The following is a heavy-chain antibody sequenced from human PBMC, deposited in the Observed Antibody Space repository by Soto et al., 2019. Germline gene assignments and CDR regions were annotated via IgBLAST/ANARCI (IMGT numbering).Heavy chain of an antibody. CDR3: AKDRNPTGKDF. CDR2: IYSGGST. Sequence: LRLYCADYGFTVSSNYMSWARQAPGKGLEWVKIIYSGGSTYYADSVKGRFTISRDNSKNTLYLQMNSLRAEDTAVYYCAKDRNPTGKDFWGQRTSVTVSS. J-gene: IGHJ6*02. V-gene: IGHV3-66*01. D-gene: IGHD1-1*01. CDR1: GFTVSSNY.